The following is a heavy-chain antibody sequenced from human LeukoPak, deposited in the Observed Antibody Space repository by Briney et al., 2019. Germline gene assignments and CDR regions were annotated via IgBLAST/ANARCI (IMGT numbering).Heavy chain of an antibody. D-gene: IGHD3-22*01. CDR2: IYSGGST. Sequence: PGGSLRLSCAASGFTVSSNYMSWVRQAPGKGLEWVSVIYSGGSTYYADSVKGRFTISRDNSKNTLYLQMNSLRAEDTAVYYCAKAGYYYDSSGYYYGRGGYYFDYWGQGTLVTVSS. J-gene: IGHJ4*02. CDR3: AKAGYYYDSSGYYYGRGGYYFDY. CDR1: GFTVSSNY. V-gene: IGHV3-66*01.